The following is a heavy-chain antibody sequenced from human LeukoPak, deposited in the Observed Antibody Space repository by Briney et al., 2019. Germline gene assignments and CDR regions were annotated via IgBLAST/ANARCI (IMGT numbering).Heavy chain of an antibody. CDR2: MSVKNGNR. V-gene: IGHV1-18*01. J-gene: IGHJ6*03. CDR1: GYTFTRYD. CDR3: ARHRIAARGGDYYYYYMDV. Sequence: ASVKVSCKASGYTFTRYDISWVRQAPGQGFEWMGWMSVKNGNRNYAQKFQGRVTMTTDTTTSTAYMELRSLTSDDTAVYYCARHRIAARGGDYYYYYMDVWGKGTTVTVSS. D-gene: IGHD6-6*01.